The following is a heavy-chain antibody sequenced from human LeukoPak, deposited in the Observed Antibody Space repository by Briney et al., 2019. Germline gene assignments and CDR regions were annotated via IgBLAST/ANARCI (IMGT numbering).Heavy chain of an antibody. J-gene: IGHJ6*03. D-gene: IGHD3-16*01. CDR2: IYYSGST. CDR3: ARSKGGPYYYYYMDV. Sequence: SETLSLTCTVSGGSISSHYWSWIRQPPGKGLEWIGYIYYSGSTNYNPSLKSRVTISVDTSKNQFSLKLSSVTAADTAVYYCARSKGGPYYYYYMDVWGKGTTVTVSS. V-gene: IGHV4-59*11. CDR1: GGSISSHY.